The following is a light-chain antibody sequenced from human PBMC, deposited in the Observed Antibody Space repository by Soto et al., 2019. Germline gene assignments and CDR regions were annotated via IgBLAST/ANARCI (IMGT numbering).Light chain of an antibody. CDR2: EDN. Sequence: NFMLTQRHSVSESPGKTVTISCTRSSGTIASNYVQWYQQRPGSSPTVVIYEDNQRPSGVPDRFSGSIDTSSNSASLTISGVKTEDEADYYCQTYDSGNVVFGGGTKLTVL. CDR3: QTYDSGNVV. J-gene: IGLJ3*02. CDR1: SGTIASNY. V-gene: IGLV6-57*01.